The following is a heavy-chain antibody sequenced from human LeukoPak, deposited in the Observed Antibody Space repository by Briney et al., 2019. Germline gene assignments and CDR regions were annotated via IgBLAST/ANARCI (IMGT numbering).Heavy chain of an antibody. CDR2: IKQDGSEK. D-gene: IGHD6-13*01. J-gene: IGHJ3*02. CDR3: ARGQQLVLGAFDI. Sequence: GGSLRLSCAASGFTFSSYWMSWVRQAPGKGLEWVANIKQDGSEKYYVDSVKGRFTISRDNAKNSLYLQMNSLRAEDTAFYYCARGQQLVLGAFDIWGQGTMVTVSS. CDR1: GFTFSSYW. V-gene: IGHV3-7*03.